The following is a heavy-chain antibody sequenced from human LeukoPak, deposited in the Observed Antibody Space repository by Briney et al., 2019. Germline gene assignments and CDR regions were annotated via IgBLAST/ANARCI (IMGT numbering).Heavy chain of an antibody. D-gene: IGHD3-22*01. CDR3: ARRGYYDSTGYAFDY. V-gene: IGHV4-59*08. CDR2: IYYSGST. Sequence: PSETLSLTCTVSGGSISSYYWSWIRQPPGKGLEWIGYIYYSGSTNYNPPLKSRVTISVDTSKNQFSLKLTSVTAADTAVYYCARRGYYDSTGYAFDYWGQGTLVTVSS. J-gene: IGHJ4*02. CDR1: GGSISSYY.